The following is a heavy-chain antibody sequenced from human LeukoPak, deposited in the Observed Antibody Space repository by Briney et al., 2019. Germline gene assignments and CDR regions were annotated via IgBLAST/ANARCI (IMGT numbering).Heavy chain of an antibody. CDR2: INPNSGGT. J-gene: IGHJ3*02. V-gene: IGHV1-2*02. Sequence: ASVKVSCKASGYTFTGYYMHWVRQAPGQGLEWMGWINPNSGGTNYAQKFQGRVTMTRDTSISTAYMELSRLRSDDTAVYYCARDPDPWGPFDIWGQGTMVTVSS. D-gene: IGHD3-16*01. CDR3: ARDPDPWGPFDI. CDR1: GYTFTGYY.